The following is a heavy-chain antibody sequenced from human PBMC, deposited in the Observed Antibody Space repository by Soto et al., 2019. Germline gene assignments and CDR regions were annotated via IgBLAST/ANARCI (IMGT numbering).Heavy chain of an antibody. CDR3: ARLLLGIAAAGGSNIYGMDV. CDR1: GGSISSSNW. J-gene: IGHJ6*02. V-gene: IGHV4-4*02. Sequence: ETLSLTCAVSGGSISSSNWWSWVRQPPGKGLEWIGEIYHSGSTNYNPSLKSRVTISVDKSKNQFSLKLSSVTAADTAVYYCARLLLGIAAAGGSNIYGMDVWGQGTTVTVSS. D-gene: IGHD6-13*01. CDR2: IYHSGST.